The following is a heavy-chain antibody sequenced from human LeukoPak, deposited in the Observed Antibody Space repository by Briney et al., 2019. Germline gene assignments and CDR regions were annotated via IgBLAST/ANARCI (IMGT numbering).Heavy chain of an antibody. Sequence: PSQTLSLTCAIFGDSVSSNSAAWNWIRQSPSRGLEWLGRTYYRSKWYNDYAVSVKSRITINPDTSKNQFSLQLSSVTPEDTAVYYCARILGVASLDAFDVWSQGTMVTVSS. CDR1: GDSVSSNSAA. CDR3: ARILGVASLDAFDV. D-gene: IGHD2-8*02. J-gene: IGHJ3*01. CDR2: TYYRSKWYN. V-gene: IGHV6-1*01.